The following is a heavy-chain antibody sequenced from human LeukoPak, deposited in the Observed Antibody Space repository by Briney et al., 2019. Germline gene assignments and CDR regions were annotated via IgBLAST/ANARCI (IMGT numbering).Heavy chain of an antibody. CDR1: GGSFSSYH. CDR3: ARDCSGGSCYPAGMDV. J-gene: IGHJ6*02. D-gene: IGHD2-15*01. Sequence: TSETLSLTCTVSGGSFSSYHWSWIRQHPGKGLEWFGYIYYSGSTNSNPSLKCRVTISLDTSKNQFSLKLSSVTAADTAVYYCARDCSGGSCYPAGMDVWGQGTTVTVSS. V-gene: IGHV4-59*01. CDR2: IYYSGST.